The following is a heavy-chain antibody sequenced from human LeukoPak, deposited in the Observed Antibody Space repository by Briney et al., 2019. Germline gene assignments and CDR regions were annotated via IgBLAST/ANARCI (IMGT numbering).Heavy chain of an antibody. Sequence: PSETLSLTCTVSGGSISSGGYYWSWIRQHPGKGLEWIGYIYYSGSTNYNPSLKSRVTISVDTSKNQFSLKLSSVTAADTAVYYCARLGGEGALYYVDYWGQGTLVTVSS. V-gene: IGHV4-61*08. CDR1: GGSISSGGYY. CDR2: IYYSGST. CDR3: ARLGGEGALYYVDY. J-gene: IGHJ4*02. D-gene: IGHD2-21*01.